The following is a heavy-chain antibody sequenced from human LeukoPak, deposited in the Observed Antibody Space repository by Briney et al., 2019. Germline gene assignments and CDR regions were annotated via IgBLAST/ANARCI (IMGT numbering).Heavy chain of an antibody. V-gene: IGHV1-2*07. CDR1: GYIFTGYY. D-gene: IGHD4-17*01. J-gene: IGHJ4*02. CDR2: INPNSGGT. Sequence: VASVKVSCKASGYIFTGYYMHWVRQAPGQGLEWMGWINPNSGGTNYAHKFQGRVTMTRDTSISTAYMELSRLRSDDTAVYYCARDHQPKGDYVPGRWGQGTLVTVSS. CDR3: ARDHQPKGDYVPGR.